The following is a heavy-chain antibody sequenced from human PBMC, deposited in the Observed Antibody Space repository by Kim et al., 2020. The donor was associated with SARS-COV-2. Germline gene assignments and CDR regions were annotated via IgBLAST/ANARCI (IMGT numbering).Heavy chain of an antibody. D-gene: IGHD3-22*01. J-gene: IGHJ4*02. V-gene: IGHV7-4-1*02. CDR3: ASTPHSYYYDSSGYYPNPFDY. CDR2: INTNTGNP. CDR1: GYTFTSYA. Sequence: ASVKVSCKASGYTFTSYAMNWVRQAPGQGLEWMGWINTNTGNPTYAQGFTGRFVFSLDTSVSTAYLQISSLKAEDTAVYYCASTPHSYYYDSSGYYPNPFDYWGQGTLVTVSS.